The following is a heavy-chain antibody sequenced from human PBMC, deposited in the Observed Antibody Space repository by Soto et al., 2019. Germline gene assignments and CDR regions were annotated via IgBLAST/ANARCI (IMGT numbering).Heavy chain of an antibody. J-gene: IGHJ4*02. D-gene: IGHD2-2*02. Sequence: GASVKVSCQATGGTFSSYAISWVRQAPGQGLEWLGRIIPIFNSTKYAQSFQGRVTITADKSTSTASLELSSLRSDDTAVYYCAREGRGKKAGYNGLVSLGYWGQGTLVTVSS. CDR2: IIPIFNST. V-gene: IGHV1-69*06. CDR1: GGTFSSYA. CDR3: AREGRGKKAGYNGLVSLGY.